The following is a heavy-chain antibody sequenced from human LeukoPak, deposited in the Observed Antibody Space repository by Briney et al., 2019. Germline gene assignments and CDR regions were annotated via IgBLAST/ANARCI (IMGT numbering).Heavy chain of an antibody. CDR1: GGSFRGYY. J-gene: IGHJ4*02. CDR2: INHSGST. CDR3: ARAGYCSSTRCFSGRIDY. D-gene: IGHD2-2*01. Sequence: PSETLSLTCAVYGGSFRGYYWSWIRQPPGKGLEWIGEINHSGSTNYNPSLKSRVTISVDTSKNQFSLKLSSVTAADTAVYYCARAGYCSSTRCFSGRIDYWGQGTLVTVSS. V-gene: IGHV4-34*01.